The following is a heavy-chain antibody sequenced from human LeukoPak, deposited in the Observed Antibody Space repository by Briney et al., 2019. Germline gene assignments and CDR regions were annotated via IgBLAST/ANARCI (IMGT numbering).Heavy chain of an antibody. V-gene: IGHV3-74*01. Sequence: GGSLRLSCAASGFTFGRYWMHWLRQAPGKGLVWVSRISTDGSSTSYADSVKGRFTISRDNGQNTLYLQMNSLKAEDTAVYYCASYLTSIPSGMDVWGQGTTVTVSS. CDR1: GFTFGRYW. D-gene: IGHD2/OR15-2a*01. CDR3: ASYLTSIPSGMDV. CDR2: ISTDGSST. J-gene: IGHJ6*02.